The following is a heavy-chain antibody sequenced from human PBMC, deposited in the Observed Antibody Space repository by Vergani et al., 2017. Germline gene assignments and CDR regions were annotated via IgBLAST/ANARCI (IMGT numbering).Heavy chain of an antibody. CDR1: GGTFSSYA. J-gene: IGHJ6*03. Sequence: QVQLVQSGAEVKKPGSSVKVSCKASGGTFSSYAISWVRQAPGQGLEWMGRIIPILGTANYAQKFQGRVTITADESTSTAYMELSSLRSEDTAVYYCARHEGIAAAGTYNYYYMDVWGKGTTVTVSS. CDR3: ARHEGIAAAGTYNYYYMDV. V-gene: IGHV1-69*11. CDR2: IIPILGTA. D-gene: IGHD6-13*01.